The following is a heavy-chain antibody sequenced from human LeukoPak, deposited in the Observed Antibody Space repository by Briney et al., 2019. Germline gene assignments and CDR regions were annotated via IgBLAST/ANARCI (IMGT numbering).Heavy chain of an antibody. D-gene: IGHD1-1*01. CDR2: IKPDGSEK. J-gene: IGHJ4*02. Sequence: GGSLRLSCAASGFTVSSNYMSWVRQAPGKGLEWVASIKPDGSEKYYVDSVKGRFTISRDNAKNSLCLQMNSLRAEDTAVYYCVRGAGKLDYWGQGTLVTVSS. CDR3: VRGAGKLDY. V-gene: IGHV3-7*04. CDR1: GFTVSSNY.